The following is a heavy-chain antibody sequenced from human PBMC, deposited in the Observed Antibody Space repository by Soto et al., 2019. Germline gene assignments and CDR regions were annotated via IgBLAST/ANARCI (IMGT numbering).Heavy chain of an antibody. D-gene: IGHD4-17*01. Sequence: GGSLRLSCAASGFTFSSYWMHWVRQAPGKGLVWVSRINSDGSSTTYADSVKGRFSISRDNAKNTLYLQMNSLRAEDTAVYYCARGFSEWVTTGRYYFDFWGQGTLVTVSS. CDR2: INSDGSST. CDR1: GFTFSSYW. J-gene: IGHJ4*02. CDR3: ARGFSEWVTTGRYYFDF. V-gene: IGHV3-74*01.